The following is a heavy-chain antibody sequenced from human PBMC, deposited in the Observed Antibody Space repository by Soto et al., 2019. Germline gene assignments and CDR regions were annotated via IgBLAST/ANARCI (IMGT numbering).Heavy chain of an antibody. Sequence: PSQTLSLTCAISGDSVSSNSAAWNWIRQSPSRGLEWLGRTYYRSKWYNDYAVSVKSRITINPDTSKNQFSLQPNSVTPEDTAVYYCASLGGSTVGWGMDVWGQGTTVTVSS. D-gene: IGHD3-16*01. CDR1: GDSVSSNSAA. CDR2: TYYRSKWYN. V-gene: IGHV6-1*01. J-gene: IGHJ6*02. CDR3: ASLGGSTVGWGMDV.